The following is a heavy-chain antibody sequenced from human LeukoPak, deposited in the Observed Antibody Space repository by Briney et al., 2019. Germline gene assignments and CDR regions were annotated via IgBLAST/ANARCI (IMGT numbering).Heavy chain of an antibody. V-gene: IGHV4-31*03. CDR1: GGSISSGGHF. CDR3: ARRAPDFYHQAHFRGYCSSTSCAAFDY. Sequence: SETLSLTCTVSGGSISSGGHFWSWIRQHPGKGLEWIGYIYYSGSTNYNPSLKSRVTISVDTSKNQFSLKLSSVTAADTAVYYCARRAPDFYHQAHFRGYCSSTSCAAFDYWGQGTLVTVSS. D-gene: IGHD2-2*01. CDR2: IYYSGST. J-gene: IGHJ4*02.